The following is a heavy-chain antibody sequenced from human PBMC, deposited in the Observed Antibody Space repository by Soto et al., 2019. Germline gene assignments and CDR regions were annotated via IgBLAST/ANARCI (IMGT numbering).Heavy chain of an antibody. V-gene: IGHV1-69*02. CDR3: ATTQNSIIAVAGY. CDR2: IIPILGIA. D-gene: IGHD6-19*01. CDR1: GGTFSSYT. Sequence: ASVKVSCKASGGTFSSYTISWVRQAPGQGLEWMGRIIPILGIANYAQKFQGRVTITADKSTSTAYMELSSLRSEDTAVYYCATTQNSIIAVAGYWGQGTLVTVSS. J-gene: IGHJ4*02.